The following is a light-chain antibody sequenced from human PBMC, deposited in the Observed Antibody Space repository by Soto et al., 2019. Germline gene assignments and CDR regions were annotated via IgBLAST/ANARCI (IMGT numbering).Light chain of an antibody. V-gene: IGKV3-15*01. CDR2: GAS. J-gene: IGKJ5*01. Sequence: EIVMTQSPATLSVSPGERATLSCRASQSVSSNLAWYQQKPGQAPRLLIYGASTRATGIPARFSGSGSGTQFTITISRLESEDCAVYYCQQYNNWLITFGQGPRLEIK. CDR1: QSVSSN. CDR3: QQYNNWLIT.